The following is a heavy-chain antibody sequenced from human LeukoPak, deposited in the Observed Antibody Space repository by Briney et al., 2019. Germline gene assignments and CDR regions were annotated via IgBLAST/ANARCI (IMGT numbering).Heavy chain of an antibody. V-gene: IGHV4-34*01. CDR2: INHSGST. CDR3: ARGLPDIVVAPAGPHYFDY. Sequence: SETLSLTCAVYGGSFSGYYWSWIRQPPGKGLEWIGEINHSGSTNYNPSPKSRVTISVDTSKNQFSLKLSSVTAADTAVYYCARGLPDIVVAPAGPHYFDYWGQGTLVTVSS. J-gene: IGHJ4*02. CDR1: GGSFSGYY. D-gene: IGHD2-2*01.